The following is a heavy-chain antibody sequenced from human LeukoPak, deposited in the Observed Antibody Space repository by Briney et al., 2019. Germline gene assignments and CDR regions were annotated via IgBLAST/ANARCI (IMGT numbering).Heavy chain of an antibody. D-gene: IGHD3-10*01. CDR2: IYYSGST. J-gene: IGHJ4*03. V-gene: IGHV4-59*01. CDR3: ARGKKYRFVNTATNWGSGSFD. Sequence: SETLSLTCTVSGGSISSYYWSWIRQPPGKGLEWIGYIYYSGSTNYNPSLKSRVTISVDTSKNQFSLKLTSVTAADTAVYYCARGKKYRFVNTATNWGSGSFDYGAKGPRSP. CDR1: GGSISSYY.